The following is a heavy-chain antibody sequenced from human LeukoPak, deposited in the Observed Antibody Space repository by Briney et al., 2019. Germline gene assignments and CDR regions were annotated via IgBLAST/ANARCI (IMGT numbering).Heavy chain of an antibody. D-gene: IGHD3-22*01. J-gene: IGHJ3*02. CDR2: IYPGDSDT. Sequence: GESLKISCEGSGYSFTSYWIAWVRPMPGKGLEWMGIIYPGDSDTRYSPSFQGQVTISADNSISTAYLQWSSLKASDTAMYYCARQPSSGYLLHGAFDIWGQGTMVTVSS. V-gene: IGHV5-51*01. CDR1: GYSFTSYW. CDR3: ARQPSSGYLLHGAFDI.